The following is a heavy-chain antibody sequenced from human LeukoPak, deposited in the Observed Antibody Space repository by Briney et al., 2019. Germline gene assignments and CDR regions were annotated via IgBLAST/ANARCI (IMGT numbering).Heavy chain of an antibody. CDR3: ARSRYSYGCFDY. J-gene: IGHJ4*02. D-gene: IGHD5-18*01. V-gene: IGHV3-53*01. CDR1: GFTVSSNY. Sequence: PGGSLRLSCAASGFTVSSNYMSWVRQAPGKGLEWVSVIYSGGSTYYADSVKGRFTISRDNSRNTLYLQMNSLRAEDTAVYYCARSRYSYGCFDYWGQGTLVTVSS. CDR2: IYSGGST.